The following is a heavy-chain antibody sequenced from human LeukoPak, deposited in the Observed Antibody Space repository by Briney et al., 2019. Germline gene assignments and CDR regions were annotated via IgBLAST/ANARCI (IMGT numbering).Heavy chain of an antibody. J-gene: IGHJ6*02. CDR3: ARDLNYDFWSGSSYGMDV. CDR1: GGSISSGDSF. V-gene: IGHV4-30-4*01. CDR2: INYSGST. Sequence: SQTLSLTCTVSGGSISSGDSFWSWIRQAPGKGLEWIGYINYSGSTYYNPSLKSRVTISVDTSKNQFFLKLSSVTAADTAVYYCARDLNYDFWSGSSYGMDVWGQGTTVTVSS. D-gene: IGHD3-3*01.